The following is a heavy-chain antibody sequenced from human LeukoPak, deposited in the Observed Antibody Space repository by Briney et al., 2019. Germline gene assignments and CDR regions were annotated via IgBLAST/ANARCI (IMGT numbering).Heavy chain of an antibody. J-gene: IGHJ4*02. D-gene: IGHD1-26*01. CDR3: AKGGPPTGASPRPWDFNY. Sequence: GGSLRLSCAASRFTFSTYGMHWVRQVPGKGLEWVAVISYDGSNKYYADSVKGRFTISRDNSKSTLYLQMNSLRVEDTAVYYCAKGGPPTGASPRPWDFNYWGQGTLVTVSS. V-gene: IGHV3-30*18. CDR1: RFTFSTYG. CDR2: ISYDGSNK.